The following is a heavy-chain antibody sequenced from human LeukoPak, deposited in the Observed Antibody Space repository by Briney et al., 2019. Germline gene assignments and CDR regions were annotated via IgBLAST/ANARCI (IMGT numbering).Heavy chain of an antibody. CDR2: ISGSGGST. D-gene: IGHD4-11*01. CDR3: AKSPVTVY. Sequence: GGSLRHSCSASGFNLSSYAMSLVRPAPGNGLGWVSAISGSGGSTYYADSVKGRFTISRDNSKNTLYLQMNSLRAEGTAVYYCAKSPVTVYWGQRTLVTVSS. J-gene: IGHJ4*02. V-gene: IGHV3-23*01. CDR1: GFNLSSYA.